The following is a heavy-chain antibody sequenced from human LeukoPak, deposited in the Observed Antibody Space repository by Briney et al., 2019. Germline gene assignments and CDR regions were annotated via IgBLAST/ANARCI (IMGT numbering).Heavy chain of an antibody. V-gene: IGHV1-2*02. J-gene: IGHJ4*02. CDR1: GYTFTGYY. CDR2: INPNSGGT. D-gene: IGHD5-18*01. CDR3: ARDVDTAMVSRFDY. Sequence: ASVKVSCKASGYTFTGYYMHWVRQAPGQGLEWMGWINPNSGGTNYAQKFQGRVTMTRDTSISTAYMELSRLRSDDTDVYYCARDVDTAMVSRFDYWGQGTLVTVSS.